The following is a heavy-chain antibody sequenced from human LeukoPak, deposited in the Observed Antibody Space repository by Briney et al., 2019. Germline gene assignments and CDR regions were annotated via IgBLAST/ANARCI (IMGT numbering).Heavy chain of an antibody. J-gene: IGHJ4*02. CDR1: GFTFSSYS. D-gene: IGHD6-19*01. CDR3: ARDYSSGWPFDY. CDR2: ISSSSSYI. Sequence: GGSLRLSCAASGFTFSSYSMNWVRQAPGKGLEWVSSISSSSSYIYYADSVKGRFTISIDNAKNSLYLQMNSLRAEDTAVYYCARDYSSGWPFDYWGQGTLVTVSS. V-gene: IGHV3-21*01.